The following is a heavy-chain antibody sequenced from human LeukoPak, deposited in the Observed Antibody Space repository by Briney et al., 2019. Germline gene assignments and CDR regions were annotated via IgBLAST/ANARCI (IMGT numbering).Heavy chain of an antibody. V-gene: IGHV3-48*01. CDR3: ATIYGDHGY. CDR1: GFTFNNYN. J-gene: IGHJ4*02. CDR2: ISSSSSAM. D-gene: IGHD4-17*01. Sequence: PGGSLRLSCAASGFTFNNYNMNWVRQAPGRGLEWVSYISSSSSAMYYADSVKGRFAISRDNVKNSLFLQMNSLRAEDTAVYYCATIYGDHGYWGQGTLVTVSS.